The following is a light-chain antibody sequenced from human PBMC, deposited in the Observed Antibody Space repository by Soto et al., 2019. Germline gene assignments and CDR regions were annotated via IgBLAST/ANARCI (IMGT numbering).Light chain of an antibody. Sequence: EIVMTQSPATLSVSPGERATLSCRASQSVSSNLAWYQQKPCQAPRLLIYGASTRATGIPARFSGSGSGTEFTLTISSLQSEDFAVYYCQQYNNWYGTFGQGTKVEIK. J-gene: IGKJ1*01. CDR1: QSVSSN. CDR3: QQYNNWYGT. V-gene: IGKV3-15*01. CDR2: GAS.